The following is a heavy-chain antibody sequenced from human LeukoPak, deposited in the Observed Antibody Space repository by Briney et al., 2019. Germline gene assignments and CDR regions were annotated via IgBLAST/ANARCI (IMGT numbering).Heavy chain of an antibody. V-gene: IGHV3-21*01. J-gene: IGHJ4*02. CDR3: ARELVTSSY. D-gene: IGHD4-23*01. CDR2: ISSSSSSI. Sequence: PGGSLRLSCAASGFTFSTYSMNWVRQAPGKGLEWVSSISSSSSSIYYADSVKGRFTISRDNAKDSLYLQMNSLRAEDTAVYYCARELVTSSYWGQGTLVTVSS. CDR1: GFTFSTYS.